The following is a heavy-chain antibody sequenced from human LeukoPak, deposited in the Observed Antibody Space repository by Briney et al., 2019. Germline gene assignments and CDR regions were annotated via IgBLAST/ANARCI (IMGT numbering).Heavy chain of an antibody. Sequence: SETLSLTCTVSGGSISSYYWSWIRQTPGKGLEWIGYIYTSGSTNYNPSLKSRVTISVDTSKNQFSLKLSAVTAADTAVYYCARQSTPYSPFDYWGQGTLVTVSS. CDR2: IYTSGST. J-gene: IGHJ4*02. CDR1: GGSISSYY. CDR3: ARQSTPYSPFDY. V-gene: IGHV4-4*09. D-gene: IGHD2-15*01.